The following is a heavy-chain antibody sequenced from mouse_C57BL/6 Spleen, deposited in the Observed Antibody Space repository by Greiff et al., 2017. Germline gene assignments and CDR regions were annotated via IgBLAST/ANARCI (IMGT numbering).Heavy chain of an antibody. J-gene: IGHJ1*03. D-gene: IGHD1-1*01. CDR1: GYTFTGYW. CDR3: ARGPPYYGSSYGYFDV. CDR2: ILPGSGST. V-gene: IGHV1-9*01. Sequence: QVQLQQSGAELMKPGASVKLSCKATGYTFTGYWIEWVKQRPGHGLEWIGEILPGSGSTNYNEKFKGKATVTADTSSNTAYMQLSSLTTEDSAIYYCARGPPYYGSSYGYFDVWGTGTTVTVSS.